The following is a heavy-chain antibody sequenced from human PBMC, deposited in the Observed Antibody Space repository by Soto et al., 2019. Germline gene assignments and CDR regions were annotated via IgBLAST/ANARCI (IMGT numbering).Heavy chain of an antibody. CDR3: AKESTGWFNP. CDR1: GFTFSSYS. J-gene: IGHJ5*02. V-gene: IGHV3-23*01. CDR2: ISGGGGDT. Sequence: GGSLRLSCAASGFTFSSYSMSWVRQAPGMGLEWVSGISGGGGDTDYADSVKGRFTISRDNSKSTLYLQMNSLRAEDTAVYYCAKESTGWFNPWGQGTLVTVSS. D-gene: IGHD4-17*01.